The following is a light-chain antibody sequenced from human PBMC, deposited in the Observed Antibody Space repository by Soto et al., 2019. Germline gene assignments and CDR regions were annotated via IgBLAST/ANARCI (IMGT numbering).Light chain of an antibody. Sequence: DIQMTQSPSSLSASVGDRVTITCRASQSISSYLHWYQQKPGKAPKLLIYAASSLQSGVPSRFSGSGSGTDFTLTISSPQPQVFATYYCQQSYSTPPYTFGQGTKLEIK. CDR2: AAS. CDR3: QQSYSTPPYT. CDR1: QSISSY. J-gene: IGKJ2*01. V-gene: IGKV1-39*01.